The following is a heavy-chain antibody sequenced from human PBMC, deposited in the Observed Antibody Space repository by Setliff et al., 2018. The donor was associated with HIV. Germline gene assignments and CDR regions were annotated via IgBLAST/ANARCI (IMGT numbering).Heavy chain of an antibody. V-gene: IGHV4-38-2*01. Sequence: SETLSLTCAVSGPYSISSGFYWGWIRQPPGKGLEWIGNIYHSGNTYYNPSLKSRVTISVDTSKNQFSLKLRSVTAADTAVYYCARTRPIAVAGPPPEWYFDLWGRGTLVTVSS. D-gene: IGHD6-19*01. J-gene: IGHJ2*01. CDR1: GPYSISSGFY. CDR3: ARTRPIAVAGPPPEWYFDL. CDR2: IYHSGNT.